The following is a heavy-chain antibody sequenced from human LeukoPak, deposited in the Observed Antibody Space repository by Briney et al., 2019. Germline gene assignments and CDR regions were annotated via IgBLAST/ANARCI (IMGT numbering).Heavy chain of an antibody. D-gene: IGHD3-3*01. CDR2: ISSSSSYI. V-gene: IGHV3-21*01. CDR3: ARVEERDSQKNYDFWSCLARYYYYYMDV. J-gene: IGHJ6*03. Sequence: GGSLRLSCAASGFTFSSYSMNWVRQAPGKGLEWVSYISSSSSYIYYADSVKGRFTISRDNAKNSLYLQMNRLRAEDTAVYYCARVEERDSQKNYDFWSCLARYYYYYMDVWGKGTTATVSS. CDR1: GFTFSSYS.